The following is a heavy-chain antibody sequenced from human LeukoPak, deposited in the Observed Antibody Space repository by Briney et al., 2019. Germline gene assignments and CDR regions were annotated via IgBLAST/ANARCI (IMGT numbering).Heavy chain of an antibody. CDR1: GGTFSSYA. CDR2: IIPIFGTA. CDR3: ARETGYYDSSGINRNWFDP. J-gene: IGHJ5*02. D-gene: IGHD3-22*01. Sequence: ASVKVSCKASGGTFSSYAISWVRQAPGQGLEWMGGIIPIFGTASYAQKFQGRVTITTDESTSTAYMELSSLRSEDTAVYYCARETGYYDSSGINRNWFDPWGQGTLVTVSS. V-gene: IGHV1-69*05.